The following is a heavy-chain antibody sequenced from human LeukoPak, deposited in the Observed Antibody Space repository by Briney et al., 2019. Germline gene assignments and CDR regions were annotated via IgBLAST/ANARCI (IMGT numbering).Heavy chain of an antibody. CDR2: IYHSGSGST. CDR1: GGSISSGGHS. D-gene: IGHD3-22*01. Sequence: PSETLSLTCTVSGGSISSGGHSWSWIRQPPGKGLEWIGYIYHSGSGSTYYNPSLKSRVTISIDKSKNQFSLKLNSVTAADTAVYYCARGYYDSSGYYDGWGQGTLVTVSS. V-gene: IGHV4-30-2*01. J-gene: IGHJ4*02. CDR3: ARGYYDSSGYYDG.